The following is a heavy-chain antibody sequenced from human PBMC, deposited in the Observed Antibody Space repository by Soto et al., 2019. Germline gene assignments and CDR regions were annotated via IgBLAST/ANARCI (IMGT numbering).Heavy chain of an antibody. V-gene: IGHV4-39*01. CDR3: GSGPSTTWIDN. D-gene: IGHD2-2*01. CDR1: GGSITSHHYY. Sequence: QLQVQESGPGQVKPSQTLSLTCTVSGGSITSHHYYWGWIRQPPGKGLEWIGSIYSGGNTYYNPSLRSGITIFVDTAKNLFSLKLSSVTAADSAIYYCGSGPSTTWIDNWGLGTQVSVSS. J-gene: IGHJ4*02. CDR2: IYSGGNT.